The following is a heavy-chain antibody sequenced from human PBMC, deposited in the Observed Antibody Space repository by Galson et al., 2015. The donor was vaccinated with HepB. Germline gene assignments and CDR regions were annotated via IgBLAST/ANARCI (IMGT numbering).Heavy chain of an antibody. CDR2: IYTGGST. J-gene: IGHJ5*02. Sequence: SLRLSCAASGFTVSSDYMSWVRQAPGEGLEWVSVIYTGGSTYYADSVRGRFTISRDSSKNTLYLQMNSLRAEDTAVYYCARELGRSNWFDPWGQGTRVTVSS. CDR3: ARELGRSNWFDP. V-gene: IGHV3-66*01. CDR1: GFTVSSDY. D-gene: IGHD3-16*01.